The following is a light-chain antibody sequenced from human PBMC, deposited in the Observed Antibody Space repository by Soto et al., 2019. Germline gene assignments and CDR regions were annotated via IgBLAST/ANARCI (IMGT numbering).Light chain of an antibody. J-gene: IGKJ3*01. CDR1: QSISTF. Sequence: DVPLTQSPSSLSASVGDGVTLTCRASQSISTFLHWYQQKPGKAPRLLIYAASDLQTGVPSRFSGSGSGTDFTLTISSLQPEDFATYYCQQTYGPPFTFGPGTKVDIK. CDR2: AAS. CDR3: QQTYGPPFT. V-gene: IGKV1-39*01.